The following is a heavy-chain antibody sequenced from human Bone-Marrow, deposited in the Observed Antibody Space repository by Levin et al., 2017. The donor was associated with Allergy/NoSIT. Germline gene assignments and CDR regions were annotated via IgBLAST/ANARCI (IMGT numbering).Heavy chain of an antibody. Sequence: GGSLRLSCKGSGYSFTSYWIGWVRQMPGKGLEWMGIIYPGDSDTRYSPSFQGQVTISADKSTSTPYLQWSSLKASGTAMYYCAVVRGYSGYDNGFDPWGQGTLVTVSS. V-gene: IGHV5-51*01. CDR1: GYSFTSYW. CDR2: IYPGDSDT. CDR3: AVVRGYSGYDNGFDP. J-gene: IGHJ5*02. D-gene: IGHD5-12*01.